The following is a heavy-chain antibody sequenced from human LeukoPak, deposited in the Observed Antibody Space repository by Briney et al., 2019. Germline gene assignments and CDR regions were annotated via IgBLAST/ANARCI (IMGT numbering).Heavy chain of an antibody. J-gene: IGHJ6*02. CDR2: ISYDGSNK. V-gene: IGHV3-30-3*01. CDR3: AREISRRRGIAPDYYYGMDV. D-gene: IGHD6-13*01. CDR1: GFTFSSYA. Sequence: HPGGSLRLSCAASGFTFSSYAMHWVRQAPGKGLEWVAVISYDGSNKYYADSVKGRFTISRDNSKNTLYLQMNSLRAEDTAVYYCAREISRRRGIAPDYYYGMDVWGQGTTVTVSS.